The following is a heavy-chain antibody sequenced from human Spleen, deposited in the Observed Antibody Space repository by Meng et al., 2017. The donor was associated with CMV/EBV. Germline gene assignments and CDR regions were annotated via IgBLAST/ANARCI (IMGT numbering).Heavy chain of an antibody. CDR2: INPNSGGT. J-gene: IGHJ3*02. V-gene: IGHV1-2*02. CDR1: GYTFTGYY. Sequence: ASVKVSCKASGYTFTGYYMHWVRQAPGQGLEWMGWINPNSGGTNYAQKFQGRVTMTRDTSISTAYMDLGRLRSDDTAVYYCARDPTPYYFDNFCGSYDIWGQGTMVTVSS. D-gene: IGHD3-22*01. CDR3: ARDPTPYYFDNFCGSYDI.